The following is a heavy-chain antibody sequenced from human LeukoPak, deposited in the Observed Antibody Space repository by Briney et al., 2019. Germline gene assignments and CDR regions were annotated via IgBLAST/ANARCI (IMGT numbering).Heavy chain of an antibody. Sequence: SETLSLTYTVSGGSISSYYWSWIRQPPGKGLEWIGYIYYSGSTNYNPSLKSRVTISVDTSKNQFSLKLSSVTAADTAVYYCARDRGYYDSSGYYYHDAFDIWGQGTMVTVSS. J-gene: IGHJ3*02. CDR2: IYYSGST. CDR1: GGSISSYY. D-gene: IGHD3-22*01. CDR3: ARDRGYYDSSGYYYHDAFDI. V-gene: IGHV4-59*01.